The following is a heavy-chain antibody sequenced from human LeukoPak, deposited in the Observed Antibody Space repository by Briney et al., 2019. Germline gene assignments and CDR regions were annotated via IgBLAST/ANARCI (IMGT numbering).Heavy chain of an antibody. V-gene: IGHV1-18*01. CDR2: ISAYNGNT. CDR1: GYTFTNYG. D-gene: IGHD2-2*01. CDR3: ARVDIVVVPTAADYNWFDP. Sequence: GASVEVSCKASGYTFTNYGISWVRQAPGQGLEWMGWISAYNGNTNYAQKLQGRVTMTTDTFTSTAYMELRSLRSDDTAVYYCARVDIVVVPTAADYNWFDPWGQGTLVTVSS. J-gene: IGHJ5*02.